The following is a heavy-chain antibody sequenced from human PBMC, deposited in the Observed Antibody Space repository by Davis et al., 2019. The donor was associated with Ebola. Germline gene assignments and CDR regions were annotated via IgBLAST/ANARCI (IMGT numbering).Heavy chain of an antibody. CDR1: GFTFSDYY. CDR2: ISSSGSTI. CDR3: TTVAVVVPAAIDY. D-gene: IGHD2-2*01. Sequence: PGGSLRLSCAASGFTFSDYYMSWIRQAPGKGLEWVSYISSSGSTIYYADSVKGRFTISRDNAKNSLYLQMNSLRAEDTAVYYCTTVAVVVPAAIDYWGQGTLVTVSS. V-gene: IGHV3-11*01. J-gene: IGHJ4*02.